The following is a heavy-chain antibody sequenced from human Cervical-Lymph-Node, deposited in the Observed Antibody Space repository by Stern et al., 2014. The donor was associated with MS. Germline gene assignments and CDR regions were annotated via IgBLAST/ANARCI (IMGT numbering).Heavy chain of an antibody. CDR1: GYKFSIYW. CDR2: IYPGDSKT. D-gene: IGHD1-14*01. J-gene: IGHJ4*02. Sequence: EVQLVESGAELIRPGESLKISCKGSGYKFSIYWIAWVRPMPGKGLEWMGIIYPGDSKTRYSPSFQGQVTISADKSTSTAYLQWSSLNASDTAMYFCARQTTAWASDVWGQGTLVTVSS. CDR3: ARQTTAWASDV. V-gene: IGHV5-51*01.